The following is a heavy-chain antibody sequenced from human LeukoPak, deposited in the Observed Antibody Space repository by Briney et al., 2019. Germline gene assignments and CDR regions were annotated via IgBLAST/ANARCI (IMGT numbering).Heavy chain of an antibody. Sequence: GGSLRLSCAASEFTFSSYSMNWVRQAPGKGLEWVSTLSGTGGSTYYADSVKGRFTISRDNSKNTLYLQMNSLRAEDTAVYYCAKDADDSSGYYLYYYYGMDVWGQGTTVTVSS. CDR2: LSGTGGST. D-gene: IGHD3-22*01. CDR1: EFTFSSYS. CDR3: AKDADDSSGYYLYYYYGMDV. V-gene: IGHV3-23*01. J-gene: IGHJ6*02.